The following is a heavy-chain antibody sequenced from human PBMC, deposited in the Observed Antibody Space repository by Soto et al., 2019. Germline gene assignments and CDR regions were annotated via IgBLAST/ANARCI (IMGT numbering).Heavy chain of an antibody. J-gene: IGHJ4*02. Sequence: EVQLVESGGGLGQPGGSLRLSCAASGFTFSGYNMNWVRQAPGRGLEWVSYINRNNGVVSYADSVKGRFTISRDTAKNSMSLQMNSLRDEDTAVYYCAREGKTAFGDVLGPFDYWGQGILVTVSS. CDR2: INRNNGVV. D-gene: IGHD3-3*01. CDR3: AREGKTAFGDVLGPFDY. V-gene: IGHV3-48*02. CDR1: GFTFSGYN.